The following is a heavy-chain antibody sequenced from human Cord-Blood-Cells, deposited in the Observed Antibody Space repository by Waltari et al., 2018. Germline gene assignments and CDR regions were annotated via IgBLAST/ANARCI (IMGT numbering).Heavy chain of an antibody. D-gene: IGHD2-2*01. J-gene: IGHJ4*02. V-gene: IGHV1-69*01. CDR3: ARVFGGSSSFDY. Sequence: XXXISRVSKASVQGLELMGGIIPIFGTANYAQKFQGRVTITADESTSTAYMDLSSLRSEDTAVYYCARVFGGSSSFDYWGQGTLVTVSS. CDR2: IIPIFGTA. CDR1: XXX.